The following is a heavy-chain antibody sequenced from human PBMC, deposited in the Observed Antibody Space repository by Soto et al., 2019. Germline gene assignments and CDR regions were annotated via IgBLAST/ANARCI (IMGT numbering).Heavy chain of an antibody. J-gene: IGHJ6*02. CDR2: IYPGDSDT. V-gene: IGHV5-51*01. CDR3: ARQRTADYYYYGMDV. CDR1: GYSFTSYW. Sequence: GESLKISCKGSGYSFTSYWIGWVRQMPGKGLERMGIIYPGDSDTRYSPSFQGQVTISADKSISTAYLQWSSLKASDTAMYYCARQRTADYYYYGMDVWGQGTTVTVS. D-gene: IGHD2-21*02.